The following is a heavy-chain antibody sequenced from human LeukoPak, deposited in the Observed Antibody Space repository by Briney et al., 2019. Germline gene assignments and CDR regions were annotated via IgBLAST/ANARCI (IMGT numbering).Heavy chain of an antibody. CDR1: GLMFSNYW. CDR2: IKEDGSET. D-gene: IGHD3-10*01. V-gene: IGHV3-7*03. J-gene: IGHJ4*02. Sequence: GGSLRLSCAASGLMFSNYWMTWVRQAPGKGLEWVANIKEDGSETYYVDSVKGRFTISRDNDKNTLYLQMNSLRAEDTAVYYCEAHGSVWGQGTLVIVSS. CDR3: EAHGSV.